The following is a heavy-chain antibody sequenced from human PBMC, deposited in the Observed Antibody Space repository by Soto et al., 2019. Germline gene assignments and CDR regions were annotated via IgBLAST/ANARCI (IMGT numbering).Heavy chain of an antibody. D-gene: IGHD3-10*01. Sequence: EVQLVESGGGLVKPGGSLRLSCAASGFTFSSYSMNWVRQAPGKGLEWVSSISSSSSYIYYADSVKGRFTISRDNAKNSRYLQMNSLRAEDTAVYYCAREGGYYGSMDYWGQGTLVTVSS. J-gene: IGHJ4*02. CDR3: AREGGYYGSMDY. V-gene: IGHV3-21*01. CDR1: GFTFSSYS. CDR2: ISSSSSYI.